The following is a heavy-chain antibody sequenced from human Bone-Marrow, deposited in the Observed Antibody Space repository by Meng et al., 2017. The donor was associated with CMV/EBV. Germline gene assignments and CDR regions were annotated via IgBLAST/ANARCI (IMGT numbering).Heavy chain of an antibody. CDR2: IYYSGST. D-gene: IGHD3-3*01. CDR1: GGSISSSSYY. V-gene: IGHV4-39*07. J-gene: IGHJ6*02. Sequence: SETLSLTCTVSGGSISSSSYYWGWIRQSPGKGLEWIGSIYYSGSTYYNPSLKSRVTISVDTSKNQFSLKLSSVTAADTAVYYCARDISDFWSGYIYYYYGMDVWGQGTTVTVSS. CDR3: ARDISDFWSGYIYYYYGMDV.